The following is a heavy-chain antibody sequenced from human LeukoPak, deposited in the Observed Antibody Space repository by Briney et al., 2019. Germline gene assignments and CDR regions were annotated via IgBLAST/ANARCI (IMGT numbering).Heavy chain of an antibody. D-gene: IGHD2-15*01. V-gene: IGHV1-8*01. CDR1: GYTFTSYD. Sequence: ASVKVSCKASGYTFTSYDINWVRQAPGQGLEWMGWMNPNSGNTGYAQKFQGRVTMTRNTSISTAYMELSSLRSEDTAVYYCARGLDYCSGGSCYSDYWGQGTLVTVSS. J-gene: IGHJ4*02. CDR3: ARGLDYCSGGSCYSDY. CDR2: MNPNSGNT.